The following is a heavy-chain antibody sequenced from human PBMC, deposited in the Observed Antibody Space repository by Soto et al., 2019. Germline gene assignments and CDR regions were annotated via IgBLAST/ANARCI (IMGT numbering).Heavy chain of an antibody. J-gene: IGHJ1*01. CDR3: ACEQQLATFQH. Sequence: QVQLVQSGAEVKKPRASVKVSCKASGYTFTNYAIHWVRQAPGQRLEWMGWINAGSGNTKYSQRFEGRVSITRDTSASTAYMEVSSLTSEDTAVYYCACEQQLATFQHWGQGTLVTVSS. D-gene: IGHD6-13*01. V-gene: IGHV1-3*01. CDR2: INAGSGNT. CDR1: GYTFTNYA.